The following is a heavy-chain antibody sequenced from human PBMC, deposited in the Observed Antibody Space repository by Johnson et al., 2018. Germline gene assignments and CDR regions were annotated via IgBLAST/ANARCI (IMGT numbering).Heavy chain of an antibody. J-gene: IGHJ6*03. V-gene: IGHV3-30-3*01. CDR3: ARDYGSSGHGYMDV. CDR1: GFTFSSYA. CDR2: ISYDGSNK. D-gene: IGHD6-19*01. Sequence: QVQLVQSGGGVVQPGRSLRLSCAASGFTFSSYAMHWVRQAPGKGLEWVAVISYDGSNKYYADSVKGRFTISRDNSKNPLYLQMNSLRAEATAGYYCARDYGSSGHGYMDVWGKGTTVTVSS.